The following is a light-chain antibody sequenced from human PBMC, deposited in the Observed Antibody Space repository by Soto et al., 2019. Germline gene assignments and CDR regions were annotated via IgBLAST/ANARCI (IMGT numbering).Light chain of an antibody. J-gene: IGKJ1*01. V-gene: IGKV1-5*03. CDR3: QQYNIYSWT. CDR2: KAS. Sequence: SLSASAVSANKEDRVTITCRASQSISSWLAWYQQKPGKAPKLLIYKASSLESGVPSRFSGSGSGTEFTPTISSLQPDDFATYYCQQYNIYSWTFGHGS. CDR1: QSISSW.